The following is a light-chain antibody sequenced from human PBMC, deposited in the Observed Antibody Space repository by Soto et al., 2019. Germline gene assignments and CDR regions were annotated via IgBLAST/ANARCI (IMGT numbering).Light chain of an antibody. CDR2: WAS. V-gene: IGKV4-1*01. CDR1: QSVLHSSNNKNY. Sequence: DIVMTQSPDSLAVSLGERATINCKSSQSVLHSSNNKNYLAWYQQKPGQPPKLLIYWASTRESGVPDRFSGSGSGTDFTLTISSLQAEDVAVYYCQQYYSIPPTFGGGTKVEI. CDR3: QQYYSIPPT. J-gene: IGKJ4*01.